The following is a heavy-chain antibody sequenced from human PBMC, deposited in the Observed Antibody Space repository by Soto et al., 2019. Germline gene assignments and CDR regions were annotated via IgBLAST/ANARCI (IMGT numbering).Heavy chain of an antibody. CDR3: ATMYSSGWHLWFDP. CDR1: GYTLTELS. V-gene: IGHV1-24*01. Sequence: VASVKVSCKVSGYTLTELSMHWVRQAPGKGLEWMGGFDPEDGETIYAQKFQGRVTMTEDTSTDTAYMELSSLRSEDTAVYYCATMYSSGWHLWFDPWGQGTLVTVSS. D-gene: IGHD6-19*01. CDR2: FDPEDGET. J-gene: IGHJ5*02.